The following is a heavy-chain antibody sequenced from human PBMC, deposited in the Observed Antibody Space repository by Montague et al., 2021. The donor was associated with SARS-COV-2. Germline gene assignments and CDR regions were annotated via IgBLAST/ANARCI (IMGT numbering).Heavy chain of an antibody. CDR2: IYYSGST. CDR3: SSVVGDYDFWSSQYYYYYYMDV. CDR1: GGSISSYY. Sequence: SETLSLTCTVSGGSISSYYWCWIRQPPGKGLEWIGYIYYSGSTNYNPSLKSRVAISVYTSKNQFSLKLSSVTAAGTAVASCSSVVGDYDFWSSQYYYYYYMDVWGKGTTVTVSS. V-gene: IGHV4-59*01. J-gene: IGHJ6*03. D-gene: IGHD3-3*01.